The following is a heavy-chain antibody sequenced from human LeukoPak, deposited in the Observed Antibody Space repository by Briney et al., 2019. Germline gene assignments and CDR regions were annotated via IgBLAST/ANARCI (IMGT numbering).Heavy chain of an antibody. J-gene: IGHJ5*02. D-gene: IGHD6-19*01. CDR1: GGSVSSSSYY. CDR2: IYYSGST. Sequence: SETLSLTCTVSGGSVSSSSYYWGWIRQPPGKGLEWIGSIYYSGSTSYNPSLKSRVTISVDTSKNQFSLKLSSVTAADPAVYYCARTYSSGWYGGNWFDPWGQGTLVTVSS. CDR3: ARTYSSGWYGGNWFDP. V-gene: IGHV4-39*01.